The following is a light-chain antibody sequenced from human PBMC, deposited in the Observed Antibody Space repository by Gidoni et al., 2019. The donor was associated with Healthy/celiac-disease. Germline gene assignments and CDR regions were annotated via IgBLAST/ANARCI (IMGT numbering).Light chain of an antibody. CDR2: GAS. CDR3: QQYNNWPGT. CDR1: QSVSSN. J-gene: IGKJ1*01. V-gene: IGKV3-15*01. Sequence: EIVMTQSPATLSVSPGERATLSCRASQSVSSNLAWYQQKPGQAPRLLIYGASTRATGIPARFSGCGSGTEFTLTISSLQSEDFAVYYCQQYNNWPGTFGQXTKVEIK.